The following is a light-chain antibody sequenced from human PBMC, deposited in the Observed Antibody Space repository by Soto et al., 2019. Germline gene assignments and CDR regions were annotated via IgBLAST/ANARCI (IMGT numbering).Light chain of an antibody. Sequence: DFVMTHSPDSLAVSLGEGATINCNSIQRVLRSSNKKNYLGWYQKKQGQPPKLLIYWASTRESGVPERESGSGYGTDLTITISSMQAEDVEVYYCQQYYNTTPNFGQGTRLEIK. CDR2: WAS. CDR1: QRVLRSSNKKNY. CDR3: QQYYNTTPN. V-gene: IGKV4-1*01. J-gene: IGKJ5*01.